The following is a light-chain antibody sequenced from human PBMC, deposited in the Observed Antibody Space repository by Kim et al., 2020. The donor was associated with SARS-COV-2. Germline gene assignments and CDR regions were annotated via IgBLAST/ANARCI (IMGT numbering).Light chain of an antibody. CDR1: SRGVGGYHL. V-gene: IGLV2-8*01. CDR2: EVS. CDR3: SSYAGSNNV. Sequence: GHAITLSCTGTSRGVGGYHLVSWYQQHPAKAPNLMIYEVSTRPPGALDRFSGSKSGNPASLTVSGLQAEDEADYSCSSYAGSNNVFGTGTKVTVL. J-gene: IGLJ1*01.